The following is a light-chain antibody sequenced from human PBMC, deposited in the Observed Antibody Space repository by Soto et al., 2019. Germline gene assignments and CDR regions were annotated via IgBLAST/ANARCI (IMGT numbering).Light chain of an antibody. CDR1: QSVSSAY. CDR3: QQSGRSFDN. J-gene: IGKJ2*01. V-gene: IGKV3-20*01. Sequence: EIVLTQSPGTLSLSPGERATLSCRASQSVSSAYLAWYQQIPGKAPRLLIYGASSRATGIPDRFSGSGSGTDFILTISGLEPQNFAVSYFQQSGRSFDNFGQGTKRES. CDR2: GAS.